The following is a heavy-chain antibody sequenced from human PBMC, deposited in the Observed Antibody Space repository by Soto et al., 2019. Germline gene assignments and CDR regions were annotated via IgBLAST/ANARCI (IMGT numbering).Heavy chain of an antibody. D-gene: IGHD1-7*01. V-gene: IGHV1-18*01. J-gene: IGHJ4*02. CDR1: GYTFTSYG. Sequence: QVHLEQSGAEVKKPGASVKVSCKASGYTFTSYGITWVRQAPGQGLEWMGWISADNGNTEYSQKLQGRVTMTTDTSTSTAYMELRSPRSDDTAVYYCAREFSGPNCNSGAGLDYFDYWGQGTLVTVSS. CDR2: ISADNGNT. CDR3: AREFSGPNCNSGAGLDYFDY.